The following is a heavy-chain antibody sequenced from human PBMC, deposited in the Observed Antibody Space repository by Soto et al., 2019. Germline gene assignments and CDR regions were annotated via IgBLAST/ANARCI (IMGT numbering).Heavy chain of an antibody. CDR2: IWYDGSNK. J-gene: IGHJ4*02. Sequence: GGSLRLSCAASGFTFSSYGMHWVRQAPGKGLEWVAVIWYDGSNKYYADSVKGRFTISRDNSKNTLYLQMNSLRAEDTAVYYCAGAQVELYDFWSGPLARYWGQGTLVTVSS. V-gene: IGHV3-33*01. D-gene: IGHD3-3*01. CDR1: GFTFSSYG. CDR3: AGAQVELYDFWSGPLARY.